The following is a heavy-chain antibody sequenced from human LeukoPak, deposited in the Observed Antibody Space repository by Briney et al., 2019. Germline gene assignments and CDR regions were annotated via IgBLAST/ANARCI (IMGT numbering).Heavy chain of an antibody. D-gene: IGHD1-26*01. J-gene: IGHJ4*02. Sequence: SWVRQSPGKGLEWIGEIYHSGNTNYNPSLKSRVAISLDKSSNQFSLRLTSVTAADTAMYFCAREEMPGKFDYWGQGTLVTVSS. CDR3: AREEMPGKFDY. CDR2: IYHSGNT. V-gene: IGHV4-4*01.